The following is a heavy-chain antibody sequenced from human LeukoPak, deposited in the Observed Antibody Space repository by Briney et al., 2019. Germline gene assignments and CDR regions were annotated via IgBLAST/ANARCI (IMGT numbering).Heavy chain of an antibody. CDR1: GGTFSSYA. CDR3: ARQIVGATFGSLDY. Sequence: ASVKVSCKASGGTFSSYAISWVRQAPGQGLEWMGRIIPILDIPNYAQKFQGRVTITADKSTSTAYMELSSLRSEDTAVYYCARQIVGATFGSLDYWGQGTLVTVSS. D-gene: IGHD1-26*01. J-gene: IGHJ4*02. V-gene: IGHV1-69*04. CDR2: IIPILDIP.